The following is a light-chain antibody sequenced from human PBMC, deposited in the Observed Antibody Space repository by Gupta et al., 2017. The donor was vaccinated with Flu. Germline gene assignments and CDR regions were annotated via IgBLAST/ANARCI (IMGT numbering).Light chain of an antibody. CDR1: QSLLYRSDNKNY. CDR3: QQYYSPLLYS. J-gene: IGKJ2*03. Sequence: DIEMTQSPDSQAVSLGERATINCKSSQSLLYRSDNKNYLAWYQQKPGQPPKLLIYWASSRQYGVPDRFSGSGSGTDFSLTISSLQAEDVAVYFCQQYYSPLLYSFGQGTKLEI. CDR2: WAS. V-gene: IGKV4-1*01.